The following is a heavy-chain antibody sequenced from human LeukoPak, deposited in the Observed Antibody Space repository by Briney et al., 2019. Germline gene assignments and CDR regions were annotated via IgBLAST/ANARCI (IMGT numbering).Heavy chain of an antibody. CDR3: ARGPPSSGSPSHPPFDY. Sequence: QPGGSLRLSCAASGFIFSSYEMNWVRQAPGKGLEWVSYVSSSGSTIYYADSVKGRFTISRDNAKNSLYLQMNSLRAEDTAVYYCARGPPSSGSPSHPPFDYWGQGTLVTVSS. CDR1: GFIFSSYE. V-gene: IGHV3-48*03. J-gene: IGHJ4*02. CDR2: VSSSGSTI. D-gene: IGHD3-22*01.